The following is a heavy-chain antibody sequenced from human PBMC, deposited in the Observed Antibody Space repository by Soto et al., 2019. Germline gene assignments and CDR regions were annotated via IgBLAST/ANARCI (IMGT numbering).Heavy chain of an antibody. D-gene: IGHD3-3*01. CDR3: ARLSSYYDFWSGYPPLAGMDV. CDR1: GYSFTSYW. Sequence: GESLKISCKGSGYSFTSYWISWVRQMPGKGLEWMGRIDPSDSYTNYSPSFQGHVTISADKSISTDYLQWSSLKASDTAMYYCARLSSYYDFWSGYPPLAGMDVWGQGTTVTVSS. V-gene: IGHV5-10-1*01. CDR2: IDPSDSYT. J-gene: IGHJ6*02.